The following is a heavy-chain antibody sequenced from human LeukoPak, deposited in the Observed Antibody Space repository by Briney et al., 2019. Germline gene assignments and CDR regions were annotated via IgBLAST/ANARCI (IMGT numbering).Heavy chain of an antibody. V-gene: IGHV3-21*01. J-gene: IGHJ4*02. CDR3: ARASIRDGPYYFDY. Sequence: GGSLRLSCAASGFTFSSFGTNWVRQAPGKGLEWVSSISNSGSYIYYADSVKGRFSISRDNAKNSLFLQMNSLRAEDTGVYYCARASIRDGPYYFDYWGQGTLVTVSS. CDR1: GFTFSSFG. CDR2: ISNSGSYI. D-gene: IGHD2-8*01.